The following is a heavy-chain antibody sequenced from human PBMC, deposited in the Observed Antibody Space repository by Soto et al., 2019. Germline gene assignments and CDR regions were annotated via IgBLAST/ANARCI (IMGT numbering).Heavy chain of an antibody. CDR1: GGSISSGGYS. V-gene: IGHV4-30-2*01. J-gene: IGHJ4*02. CDR3: ARVGGSGWNFDS. CDR2: IYHSGST. Sequence: SETLSLTCAVSGGSISSGGYSWRWIRQPPGKGLEWIGYIYHSGSTYYNPSLKSRVTISVDTSKNQFSLKLNSMTAADTAIYYCARVGGSGWNFDSWGQGILVTVSS. D-gene: IGHD6-19*01.